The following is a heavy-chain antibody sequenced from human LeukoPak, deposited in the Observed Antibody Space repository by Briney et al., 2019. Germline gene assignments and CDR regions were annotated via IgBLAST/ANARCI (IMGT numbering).Heavy chain of an antibody. D-gene: IGHD3-3*01. CDR3: ARQNDFRLDY. Sequence: GESLKISCKGSGYRFNSYWIGWVRPMPGKGVEWMGIIYPGDSDTRYSPSLQVQVTISVDTSIGTAYLQWSSLKASDTAIYYCARQNDFRLDYWGQGTLVTVSS. V-gene: IGHV5-51*01. J-gene: IGHJ4*02. CDR1: GYRFNSYW. CDR2: IYPGDSDT.